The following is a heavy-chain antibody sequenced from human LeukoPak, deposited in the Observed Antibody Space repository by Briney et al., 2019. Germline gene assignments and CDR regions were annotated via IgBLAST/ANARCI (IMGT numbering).Heavy chain of an antibody. CDR3: ARVHSGPPGWFDP. D-gene: IGHD6-19*01. CDR1: GFTFSDYY. Sequence: GGSLRLSCAASGFTFSDYYMSWIRQAPGKGLEWVSYISSSSSYTNYADSVKGRFTISRDNAKNSLYLQMNSLRAEDTAVYYCARVHSGPPGWFDPWGQGTLVTVSS. J-gene: IGHJ5*02. CDR2: ISSSSSYT. V-gene: IGHV3-11*05.